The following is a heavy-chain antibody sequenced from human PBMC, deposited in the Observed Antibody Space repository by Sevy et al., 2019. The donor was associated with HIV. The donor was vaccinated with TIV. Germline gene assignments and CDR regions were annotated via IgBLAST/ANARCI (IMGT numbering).Heavy chain of an antibody. CDR2: IKQDGSEK. CDR1: GFTFSSYW. V-gene: IGHV3-7*03. D-gene: IGHD1-7*01. J-gene: IGHJ5*02. Sequence: GGSLRLSCVASGFTFSSYWMSWVRQAPGKGLEWVANIKQDGSEKYYVDSVKGRFTISRDNAKNSLYLQMNSLRAEDTAVYYCARDLRITGTSWFDPWGQGTLVTVSS. CDR3: ARDLRITGTSWFDP.